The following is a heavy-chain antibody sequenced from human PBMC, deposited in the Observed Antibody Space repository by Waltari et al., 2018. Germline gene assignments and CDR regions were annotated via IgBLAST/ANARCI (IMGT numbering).Heavy chain of an antibody. Sequence: VQLQGSSPGLGKPSETLSLTYTVSVGSIRSHYWSWTRQPPGKGLECIGYIYYSGSTNYNPSLKSRVTISVDTSKNQFSLKLSSVTAADTAVYYCARLQNIVATIGAFDYWGQGTLVTVSS. CDR2: IYYSGST. CDR1: VGSIRSHY. J-gene: IGHJ4*02. CDR3: ARLQNIVATIGAFDY. V-gene: IGHV4-59*11. D-gene: IGHD5-12*01.